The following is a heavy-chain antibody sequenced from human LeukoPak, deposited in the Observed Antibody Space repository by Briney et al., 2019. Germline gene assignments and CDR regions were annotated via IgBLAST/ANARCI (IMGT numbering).Heavy chain of an antibody. V-gene: IGHV4-59*08. CDR3: ARVRDSSSWSGNFDY. J-gene: IGHJ4*02. CDR2: IYYSGST. Sequence: PSETLSLTCTVSGGSISSYYWSWIRQPPGKGLEWIGYIYYSGSTNYNPSLKSRVTISVDTSKNQFSLKLSSVTAADTAVYYCARVRDSSSWSGNFDYWGQGTLVTVPS. CDR1: GGSISSYY. D-gene: IGHD6-13*01.